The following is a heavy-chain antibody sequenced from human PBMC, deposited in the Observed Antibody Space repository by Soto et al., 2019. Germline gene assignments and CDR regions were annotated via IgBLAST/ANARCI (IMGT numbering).Heavy chain of an antibody. CDR2: IYHSGST. V-gene: IGHV4-4*02. CDR3: VRCGDYVFDY. CDR1: SGSISSSHW. J-gene: IGHJ4*02. D-gene: IGHD4-17*01. Sequence: QVQLQESGPGLVKPSGTLSLTCTVSSGSISSSHWWTWVRQPPGKGLEWIGEIYHSGSTNYNPSLKMRVTIALDKSKNHFSLKLISVTAADTAVYYCVRCGDYVFDYWGQGTLVTVSS.